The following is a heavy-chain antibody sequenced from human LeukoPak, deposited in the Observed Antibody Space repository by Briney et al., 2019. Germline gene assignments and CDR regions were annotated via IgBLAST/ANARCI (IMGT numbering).Heavy chain of an antibody. V-gene: IGHV1-69*05. CDR2: IIPIFGTA. Sequence: GASVKVSCKASGGTFSSYAISWVRQAPGQGLEWMGGIIPIFGTANYAQKFQGRVTITTDESTSTAYMELSSLRSEDTAVYYCARELAYSSSGPFDYRGQGTLVTVSS. J-gene: IGHJ4*02. D-gene: IGHD6-6*01. CDR1: GGTFSSYA. CDR3: ARELAYSSSGPFDY.